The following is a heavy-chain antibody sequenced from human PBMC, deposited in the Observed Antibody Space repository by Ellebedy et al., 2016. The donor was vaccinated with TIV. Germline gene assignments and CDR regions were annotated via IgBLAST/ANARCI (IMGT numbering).Heavy chain of an antibody. CDR3: ASRSYSSGWYSP. V-gene: IGHV1-3*01. J-gene: IGHJ5*02. D-gene: IGHD6-19*01. Sequence: AASVKVSCKASGYTFTSYAMHWVRQAPGQRLEWMGWINAGNGNTKYSQKFQGRVTLTSDTSASTAYMELSSLRSEDTAVYYCASRSYSSGWYSPWGQGTLVTVSS. CDR1: GYTFTSYA. CDR2: INAGNGNT.